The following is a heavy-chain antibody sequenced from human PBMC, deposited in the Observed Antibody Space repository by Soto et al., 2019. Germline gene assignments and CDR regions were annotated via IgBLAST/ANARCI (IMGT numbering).Heavy chain of an antibody. D-gene: IGHD1-26*01. J-gene: IGHJ4*02. CDR3: ARVGSYYQGDDY. Sequence: ASVKVSCKASGGTFSSYAISWVRQAPGQGLEWMGGIIPIFGTANYAQKFQGRVTITADESTSTAYMELGSLRSEDTAVYYCARVGSYYQGDDYWGQGTLVTVSS. CDR1: GGTFSSYA. V-gene: IGHV1-69*13. CDR2: IIPIFGTA.